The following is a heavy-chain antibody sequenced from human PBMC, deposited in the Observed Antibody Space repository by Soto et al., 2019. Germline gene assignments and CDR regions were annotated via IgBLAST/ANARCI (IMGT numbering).Heavy chain of an antibody. V-gene: IGHV1-69*13. Sequence: SVKVSCKASGGTFSSYAISWVRQAPGQGLEWMGGIIPIFGTANYAQKFQGRVTITADESTSTAYMELSSLRSEDTAVYYCAVTKRGGPFYYYGKDVWGQGTTVTVSS. J-gene: IGHJ6*02. CDR1: GGTFSSYA. CDR2: IIPIFGTA. CDR3: AVTKRGGPFYYYGKDV. D-gene: IGHD2-15*01.